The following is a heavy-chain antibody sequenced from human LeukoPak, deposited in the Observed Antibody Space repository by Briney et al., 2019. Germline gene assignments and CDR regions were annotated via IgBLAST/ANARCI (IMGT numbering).Heavy chain of an antibody. CDR1: GGSITTTNF. Sequence: TSGTLSLTCGVSGGSITTTNFWSWVRQPPGGGRERIGEISLRGRTQYNPSLKSRVNISIVESKSHLYLSLASVTAADTAVYYCSRESGPYCPFGHWGQGTLVAVTS. J-gene: IGHJ5*02. CDR2: ISLRGRT. CDR3: SRESGPYCPFGH. D-gene: IGHD1-26*01. V-gene: IGHV4-4*02.